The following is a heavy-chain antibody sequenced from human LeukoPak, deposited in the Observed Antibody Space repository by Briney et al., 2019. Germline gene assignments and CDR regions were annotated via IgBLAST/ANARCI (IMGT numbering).Heavy chain of an antibody. J-gene: IGHJ4*02. V-gene: IGHV4-39*07. CDR3: ARGTYGGGFDY. CDR1: GGSISSSSYY. D-gene: IGHD4-17*01. CDR2: IYYCGST. Sequence: PSETLSLTCTVSGGSISSSSYYWGWIRQPPGKGLEWIGSIYYCGSTYYNPSLKGQVTISVDTSENQFCLKLSSVTAADTDWYYCARGTYGGGFDYWGQGTLVTVSS.